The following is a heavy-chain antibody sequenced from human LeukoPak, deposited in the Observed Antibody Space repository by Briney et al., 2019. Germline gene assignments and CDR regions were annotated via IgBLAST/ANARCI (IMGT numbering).Heavy chain of an antibody. J-gene: IGHJ4*02. CDR2: ISAYNGNT. CDR3: ARGGVGMTAGNFGF. D-gene: IGHD6-13*01. CDR1: DYTFTNYA. Sequence: ASVKVSCKASDYTFTNYAITWVRQAPGQGLEWMGWISAYNGNTNYAQKLQGRVTMTTDTSTSTAHMELRSLRSDDTAVYYCARGGVGMTAGNFGFWGQGILVTVSS. V-gene: IGHV1-18*01.